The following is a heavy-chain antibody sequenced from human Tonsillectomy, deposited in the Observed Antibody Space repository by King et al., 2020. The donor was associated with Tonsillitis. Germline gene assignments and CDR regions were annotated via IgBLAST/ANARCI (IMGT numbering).Heavy chain of an antibody. CDR2: ISWNSDSI. V-gene: IGHV3-9*01. J-gene: IGHJ4*02. Sequence: VQLVESGGDLVQPGRSLRLSCAASGFTLDDYAMHWVRQAPGKGLEWVSGISWNSDSIGYADSVKGRFTISRDNAKNSLYLQMSSLRAEDTALYYCAKGMITFGGVTDWGQGTLAT. CDR1: GFTLDDYA. CDR3: AKGMITFGGVTD. D-gene: IGHD3-16*01.